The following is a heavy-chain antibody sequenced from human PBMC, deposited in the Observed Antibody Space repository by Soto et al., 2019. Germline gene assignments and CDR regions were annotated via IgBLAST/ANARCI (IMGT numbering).Heavy chain of an antibody. Sequence: SVKVSCKASGGTFSSYAISWVRQAPGQGLEWMGGIIPIFGTANYAQKFQGRVTITADESTSTAYMELSSLRSEDTAVYYCARDIGILAARVWFDPWGQGTLVTVSS. CDR1: GGTFSSYA. J-gene: IGHJ5*02. V-gene: IGHV1-69*13. D-gene: IGHD6-6*01. CDR3: ARDIGILAARVWFDP. CDR2: IIPIFGTA.